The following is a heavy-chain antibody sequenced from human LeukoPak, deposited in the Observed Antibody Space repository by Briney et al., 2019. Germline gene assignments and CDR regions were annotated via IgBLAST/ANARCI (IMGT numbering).Heavy chain of an antibody. J-gene: IGHJ4*02. V-gene: IGHV4-34*01. CDR1: GGSFSGYY. CDR2: INHSGSP. Sequence: SETLSLTCAVYGGSFSGYYWSWIRQPPGKGLEWIGEINHSGSPNYNPSLKSRVTMSIDTSKNQFSLKLSSVTAADTAVYYCARVIVVLGGYFDYWGQGTLVTVSS. CDR3: ARVIVVLGGYFDY. D-gene: IGHD2-8*02.